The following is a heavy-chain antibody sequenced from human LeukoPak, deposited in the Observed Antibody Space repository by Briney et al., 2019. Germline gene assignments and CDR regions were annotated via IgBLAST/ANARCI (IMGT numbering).Heavy chain of an antibody. Sequence: SETLSLTCAVYGGSFSGYYWSWIRQPPGKGLEWIGEINHSGSTNYNPSLKSRVTISVDTSKNQFSLKLSSVTAADTAVYYCARGDIVVVVAAGVRNYYYGMDVWGQGTTVTVSS. D-gene: IGHD2-15*01. CDR2: INHSGST. CDR1: GGSFSGYY. V-gene: IGHV4-34*01. CDR3: ARGDIVVVVAAGVRNYYYGMDV. J-gene: IGHJ6*02.